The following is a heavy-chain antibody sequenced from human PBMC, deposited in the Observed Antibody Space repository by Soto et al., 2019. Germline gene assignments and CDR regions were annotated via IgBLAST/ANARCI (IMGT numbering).Heavy chain of an antibody. J-gene: IGHJ4*02. V-gene: IGHV1-18*04. CDR3: AREFQYDSGGFHELYF. CDR1: GYTFNSFG. D-gene: IGHD3-22*01. CDR2: ISAYNGNT. Sequence: QVHLEQSGAEVRKLGASVKVSCKASGYTFNSFGINWVRQAPGQGLEWLGWISAYNGNTNYAQKFHGRVTMTADTSTTTAYLELTSLRSDDTAVYYCAREFQYDSGGFHELYFWGQGTLVTVSS.